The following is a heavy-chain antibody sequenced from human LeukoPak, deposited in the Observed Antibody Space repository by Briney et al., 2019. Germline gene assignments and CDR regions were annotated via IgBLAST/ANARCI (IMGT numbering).Heavy chain of an antibody. CDR2: IRYDGSNK. CDR3: AKSPVMGPRYFQH. CDR1: GFTFSSYG. Sequence: GGSRRLSCAASGFTFSSYGMHWVRQAPGKGLEWVAFIRYDGSNKYYADSVKGRFTISRDNSKNTLYLQMNSLRAEDTAVYYCAKSPVMGPRYFQHWGQGTLVTVSS. D-gene: IGHD3-16*01. J-gene: IGHJ1*01. V-gene: IGHV3-30*02.